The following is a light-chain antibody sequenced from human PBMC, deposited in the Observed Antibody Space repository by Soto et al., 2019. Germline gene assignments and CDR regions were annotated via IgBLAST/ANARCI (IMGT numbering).Light chain of an antibody. Sequence: QSVLTQPPSVSGAPGQRVTISCIGNKSNIGAGFDVHWYHQIPGTTPRLLIYGSTDRPSGVPDRFSGSKSGTSASLVITGLQAEDEADYYCSSYTTTSTLVFGGGTQLTVL. V-gene: IGLV1-40*01. CDR3: SSYTTTSTLV. CDR2: GST. CDR1: KSNIGAGFD. J-gene: IGLJ3*02.